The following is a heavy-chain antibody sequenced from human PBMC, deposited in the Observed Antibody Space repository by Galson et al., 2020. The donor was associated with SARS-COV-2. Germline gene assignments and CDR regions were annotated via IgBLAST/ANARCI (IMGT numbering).Heavy chain of an antibody. Sequence: SETLSLTCPVSGGSISSSSYYWGWIRQPPGKGLEWIGSIYYSGSTYYNPSLKSRLTISVDTSKNQFSLKLSSVTAADTAVYYCASHQLGLGSGNLRLYWYFDLWGRGTLVTVSS. CDR1: GGSISSSSYY. J-gene: IGHJ2*01. CDR3: ASHQLGLGSGNLRLYWYFDL. D-gene: IGHD3-3*01. V-gene: IGHV4-39*01. CDR2: IYYSGST.